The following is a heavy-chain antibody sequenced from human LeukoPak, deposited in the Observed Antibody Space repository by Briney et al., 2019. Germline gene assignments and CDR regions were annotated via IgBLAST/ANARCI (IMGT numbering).Heavy chain of an antibody. J-gene: IGHJ6*02. CDR3: AGGRLRYFPFYGMDV. CDR2: ISAYNGNT. D-gene: IGHD3-9*01. V-gene: IGHV1-18*01. CDR1: GYTFTSYG. Sequence: ASVKVSCKASGYTFTSYGISWVRQAPGQGLEWMGWISAYNGNTNYAQKLQGRVTMTTDTSTSTAYMELRSLRSDDTAVYYCAGGRLRYFPFYGMDVWGQGTTVTVSS.